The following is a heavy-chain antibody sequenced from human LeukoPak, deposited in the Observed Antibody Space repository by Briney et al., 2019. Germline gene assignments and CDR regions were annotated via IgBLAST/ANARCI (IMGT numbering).Heavy chain of an antibody. CDR3: ARDSASGSYARSGRDRRIDY. V-gene: IGHV4-34*01. CDR2: INHSGST. CDR1: GGSFSGYY. D-gene: IGHD1-26*01. Sequence: PSETLSLTCAVYGGSFSGYYWSWIRQPPGKGLEWIGEINHSGSTNYNPSLKSRVTISVDTSKNQFSLKLSSVTAADTAVYYCARDSASGSYARSGRDRRIDYWGQGTLVTVSS. J-gene: IGHJ4*02.